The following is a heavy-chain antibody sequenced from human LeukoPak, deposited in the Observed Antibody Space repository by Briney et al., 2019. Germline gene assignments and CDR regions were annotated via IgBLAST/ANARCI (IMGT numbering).Heavy chain of an antibody. CDR2: IYYSGST. J-gene: IGHJ6*04. CDR3: ASGYCSGGSCYYQAV. CDR1: GGSISSSSYY. Sequence: KPSETLSLTCTASGGSISSSSYYWGWIRQPPGKGLEWIGSIYYSGSTYYNPSLKSRVTISVDTSKNQFSLKLSSVTAADTAVYYCASGYCSGGSCYYQAVWGKGTTVTISS. V-gene: IGHV4-39*01. D-gene: IGHD2-15*01.